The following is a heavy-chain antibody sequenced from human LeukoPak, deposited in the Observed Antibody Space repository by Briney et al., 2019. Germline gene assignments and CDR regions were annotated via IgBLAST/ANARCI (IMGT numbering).Heavy chain of an antibody. D-gene: IGHD3-16*01. J-gene: IGHJ4*02. CDR2: IYSGGST. V-gene: IGHV3-53*01. Sequence: GGSLKLSCAASGFTVSSNYMSWVRQAPGKGLEWVSVIYSGGSTYYADSVKGRFTISRDNSKNTLYLQMNSLRAEDTAVYYCARGIGYLRELAFDYWGQGTLVTVSS. CDR3: ARGIGYLRELAFDY. CDR1: GFTVSSNY.